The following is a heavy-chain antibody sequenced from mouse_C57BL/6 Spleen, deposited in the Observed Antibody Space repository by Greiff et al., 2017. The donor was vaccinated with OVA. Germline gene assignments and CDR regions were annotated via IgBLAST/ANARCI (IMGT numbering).Heavy chain of an antibody. CDR2: IWTGGGT. J-gene: IGHJ4*01. D-gene: IGHD4-1*01. V-gene: IGHV2-9-1*01. CDR3: AIQTGKGNAMDY. Sequence: VKLVESGPGLVAPSQSLSITCTVSGFSFTSYAISWVRQPPGKGLEWLGVIWTGGGTNSNSALTSRLSISKDNSKSQVYLKMNSLQTDDTARYYCAIQTGKGNAMDYWGQGTSVTVSS. CDR1: GFSFTSYA.